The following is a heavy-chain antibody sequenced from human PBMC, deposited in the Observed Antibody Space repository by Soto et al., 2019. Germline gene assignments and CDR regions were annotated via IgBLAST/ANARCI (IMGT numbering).Heavy chain of an antibody. D-gene: IGHD6-19*01. CDR2: IWYDGSNK. Sequence: QVQLVESGGGVVQPGRSLRLSCAASGFTFSSYGMHWVRQAPGKGLEWVALIWYDGSNKYYADSVKGRFTISRDNSKNTLYLQMNSLRAEDTAVYYCARGLYSSGWYTLEYWGQGILVKVSS. J-gene: IGHJ4*02. CDR1: GFTFSSYG. V-gene: IGHV3-33*01. CDR3: ARGLYSSGWYTLEY.